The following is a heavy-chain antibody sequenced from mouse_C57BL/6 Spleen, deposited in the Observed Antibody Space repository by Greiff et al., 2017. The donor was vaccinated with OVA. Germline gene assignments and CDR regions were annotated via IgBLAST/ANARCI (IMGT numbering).Heavy chain of an antibody. CDR2: IRNKANGYTT. J-gene: IGHJ3*01. D-gene: IGHD1-1*01. V-gene: IGHV7-3*01. CDR1: GFTFTDYY. Sequence: EVQLVESGGGLVQPGGSLSLSCAASGFTFTDYYMSWVRQPPGKALEWLGFIRNKANGYTTEYSASVKGRFTISRDNSQSILYLQMNALRAEDSATYYCARYYYGSEDWFAYWGQGTLVTVSA. CDR3: ARYYYGSEDWFAY.